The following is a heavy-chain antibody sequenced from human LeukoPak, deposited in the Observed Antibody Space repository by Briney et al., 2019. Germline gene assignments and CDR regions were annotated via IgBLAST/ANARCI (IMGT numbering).Heavy chain of an antibody. CDR1: GYSITSSSW. V-gene: IGHV4-28*01. CDR3: ARKENVYYYFDY. CDR2: IYHSGTT. J-gene: IGHJ4*02. D-gene: IGHD3-10*01. Sequence: SETLSLTCAVSGYSITSSSWWGWIRQPPGKGLEWIGYIYHSGTTYYNPSLQSRVTMSVDTSKNQFSLKLSSVTAVDTAVYYCARKENVYYYFDYWGQGALVTVSS.